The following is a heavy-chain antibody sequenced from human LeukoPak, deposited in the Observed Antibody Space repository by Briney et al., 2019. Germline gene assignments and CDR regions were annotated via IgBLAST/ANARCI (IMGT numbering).Heavy chain of an antibody. D-gene: IGHD2-15*01. CDR3: AKDRGGSSQLGDAFDV. V-gene: IGHV3-9*01. J-gene: IGHJ3*01. CDR1: GFTFDEYG. Sequence: PGRSLRLSCAASGFTFDEYGMNWVRHAPGKGLEWVSAISYTSETKVYVDSVKGRFTISRDNSKNSLYLQMNSLRAEDTALYYCAKDRGGSSQLGDAFDVWGHGTMVTVSS. CDR2: ISYTSETK.